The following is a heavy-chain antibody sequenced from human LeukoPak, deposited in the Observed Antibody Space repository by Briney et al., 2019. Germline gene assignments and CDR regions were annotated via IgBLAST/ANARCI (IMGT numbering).Heavy chain of an antibody. Sequence: GGSLRLSCAASGFTFDDYAMHWVRQAPGKGLEWVSGIGWDSGSGSIGYADSVKGRFTISRDNAKNSLYLQMNSLRAEDTAFYYCAKDFASGWYTAYFQHWGQGTLVTVSS. D-gene: IGHD6-19*01. V-gene: IGHV3-9*01. CDR1: GFTFDDYA. CDR3: AKDFASGWYTAYFQH. J-gene: IGHJ1*01. CDR2: IGWDSGSGSI.